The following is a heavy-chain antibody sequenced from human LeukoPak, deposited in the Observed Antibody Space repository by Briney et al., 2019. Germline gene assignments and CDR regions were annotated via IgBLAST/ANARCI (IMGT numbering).Heavy chain of an antibody. CDR1: GYTFTTYS. CDR2: MNPDSGDT. V-gene: IGHV1-8*01. CDR3: ARVYCSGGSCYSAPHY. J-gene: IGHJ4*02. Sequence: GASVKVSCKASGYTFTTYSINWVRQAIGQGLEWMGWMNPDSGDTGYAQKFQGRVTMTRDTSITTAYMELSSLRSEDTAVYYCARVYCSGGSCYSAPHYWGEGTLVTVSS. D-gene: IGHD2-15*01.